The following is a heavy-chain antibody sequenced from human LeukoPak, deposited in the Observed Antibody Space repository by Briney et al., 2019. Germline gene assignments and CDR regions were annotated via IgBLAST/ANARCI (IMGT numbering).Heavy chain of an antibody. D-gene: IGHD2-15*01. V-gene: IGHV5-51*01. J-gene: IGHJ4*02. CDR2: IYPGDSDT. CDR1: GFTFSNAW. CDR3: ARSGGGAYCSGGSCSNDY. Sequence: PGGSLRLSCAASGFTFSNAWMSWVRQMPGKGLEWMGIIYPGDSDTRYSPSFQGQVTISADKSISTTYLQWSSLKASDTAMYYCARSGGGAYCSGGSCSNDYWGQGTLVTVSS.